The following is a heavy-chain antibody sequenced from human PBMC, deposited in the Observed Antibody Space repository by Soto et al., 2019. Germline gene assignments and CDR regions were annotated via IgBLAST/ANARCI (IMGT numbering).Heavy chain of an antibody. Sequence: ASVKVSCKASGYTFTSYYMNWLRQAPGQGLEWKGINKPGGGSTTYAQKFQGRVTMTRDTSTSTVYMQLSSLTSEDTAVYYCARVHGIYGSGYYYYFDYWGQGTLVTVSS. D-gene: IGHD3-22*01. V-gene: IGHV1-46*01. CDR1: GYTFTSYY. CDR3: ARVHGIYGSGYYYYFDY. J-gene: IGHJ4*02. CDR2: NKPGGGST.